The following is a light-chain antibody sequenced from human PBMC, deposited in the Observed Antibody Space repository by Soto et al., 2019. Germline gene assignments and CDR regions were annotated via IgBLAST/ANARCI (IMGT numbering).Light chain of an antibody. J-gene: IGKJ3*01. CDR2: DAS. V-gene: IGKV3-11*01. CDR1: QSVSRN. Sequence: EIVLTQSPATLCLSPGERATLSCRASQSVSRNLAWYQQKPGQAPRLLIYDASNRATGIPARFSGSGSVTDFTLTISSLEPEDFAVYYCQQHSNWATFGPGTKVDIK. CDR3: QQHSNWAT.